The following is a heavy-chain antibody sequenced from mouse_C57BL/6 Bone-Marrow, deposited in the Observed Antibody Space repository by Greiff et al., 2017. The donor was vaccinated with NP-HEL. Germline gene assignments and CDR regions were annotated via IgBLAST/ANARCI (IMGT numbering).Heavy chain of an antibody. V-gene: IGHV1-81*01. J-gene: IGHJ2*01. CDR3: ARSVDSSGYLDY. CDR2: IYPRSGNT. D-gene: IGHD3-2*02. Sequence: QVQLKESGAELARPGASVKLSCKASGYTFTSYGISWVKQRTGQGLEWIGEIYPRSGNTYYNEKFKGKATLTADKSSSTAYMELRSLTSEDSAVYFCARSVDSSGYLDYWGQGTTLTVSS. CDR1: GYTFTSYG.